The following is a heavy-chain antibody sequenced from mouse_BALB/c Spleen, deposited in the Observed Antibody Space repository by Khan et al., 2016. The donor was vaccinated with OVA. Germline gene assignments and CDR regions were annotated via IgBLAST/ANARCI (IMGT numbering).Heavy chain of an antibody. CDR1: GFSLSRYN. Sequence: QVQLKQSGPGLVAPSQSLSITCTVSGFSLSRYNIHWVRQPPGKGLEWLGMIWGGGGTDYNSTLKSRLSISKDNSKSQVFLKMNSLQTDDTAMYYCARADSRYDGYYAMDYWGQGTSVTVSS. CDR3: ARADSRYDGYYAMDY. D-gene: IGHD2-14*01. CDR2: IWGGGGT. V-gene: IGHV2-6-4*01. J-gene: IGHJ4*01.